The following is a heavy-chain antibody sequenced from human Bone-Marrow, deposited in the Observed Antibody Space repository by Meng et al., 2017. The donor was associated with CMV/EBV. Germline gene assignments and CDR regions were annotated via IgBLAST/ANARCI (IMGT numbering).Heavy chain of an antibody. CDR2: INPNSGGT. D-gene: IGHD3-9*01. CDR1: GYTFTGYY. CDR3: ATISKGYYYYGMDV. V-gene: IGHV1-2*02. Sequence: ASVKVSCKASGYTFTGYYMLWVRQAPGQGLEWMGWINPNSGGTNYAQKFQGRVTMTRDTSISTAYMELSRLRSDDTAVYDCATISKGYYYYGMDVWGQGTTVTASS. J-gene: IGHJ6*02.